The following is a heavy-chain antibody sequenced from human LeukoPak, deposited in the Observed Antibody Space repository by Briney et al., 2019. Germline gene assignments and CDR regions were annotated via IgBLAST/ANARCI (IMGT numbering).Heavy chain of an antibody. Sequence: GGSLRLSCVASGFTFSSYWMHWVRQAPGKGLVWVSRINSDGSSTSYADSVKGRFTISRDNAKNTLYLQMNSLRAEDTAVYYCARVQRGIAVALDYWGQGTLATVSS. CDR1: GFTFSSYW. J-gene: IGHJ4*02. V-gene: IGHV3-74*01. D-gene: IGHD6-19*01. CDR2: INSDGSST. CDR3: ARVQRGIAVALDY.